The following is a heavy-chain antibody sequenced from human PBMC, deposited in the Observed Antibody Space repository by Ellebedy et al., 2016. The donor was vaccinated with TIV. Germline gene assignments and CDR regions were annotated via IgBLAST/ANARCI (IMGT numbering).Heavy chain of an antibody. CDR1: GFTFSAHW. CDR3: ARGSRESDY. V-gene: IGHV3-7*03. CDR2: IKPDGSAK. Sequence: GESLKISCAASGFTFSAHWMSWVRQTPGKGLEWVANIKPDGSAKVYMDSVRGRFTISRDNTKNSLYLEMNSLGSEDTALYYCARGSRESDYWGQGTLVTVSS. D-gene: IGHD3-10*01. J-gene: IGHJ4*02.